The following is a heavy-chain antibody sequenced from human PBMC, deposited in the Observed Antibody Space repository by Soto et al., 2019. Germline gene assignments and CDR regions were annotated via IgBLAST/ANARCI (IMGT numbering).Heavy chain of an antibody. CDR2: IIPIFGTA. CDR3: ARDQQLWVYHYYYYGMDV. V-gene: IGHV1-69*13. Sequence: ASVKVSCKASGGTFSSYAISWVRQAPGQGLEWMGGIIPIFGTANYAQKFQGRVTITADESTSTAYMELSSLRSEDTAVHYCARDQQLWVYHYYYYGMDVWGQGTTVTVSS. CDR1: GGTFSSYA. D-gene: IGHD5-18*01. J-gene: IGHJ6*02.